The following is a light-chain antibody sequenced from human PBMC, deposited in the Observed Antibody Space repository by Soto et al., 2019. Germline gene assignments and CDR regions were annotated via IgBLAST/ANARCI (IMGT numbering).Light chain of an antibody. J-gene: IGLJ3*02. V-gene: IGLV2-23*02. CDR1: RSDIGSYNS. CDR3: FSYAGSSTWG. Sequence: QSVLAQPASVSGSPGQSITISCTGTRSDIGSYNSIAWYQQHPGKAPRVMIFGVTKRPSGISDRFSGSKSGYTVSLTISGRQAEDEADYFCFSYAGSSTWGFGGGTKSPS. CDR2: GVT.